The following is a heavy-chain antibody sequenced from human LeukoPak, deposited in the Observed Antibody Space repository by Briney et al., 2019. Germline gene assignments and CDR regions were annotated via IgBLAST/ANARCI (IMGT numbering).Heavy chain of an antibody. CDR1: GFTFSSYA. D-gene: IGHD4-17*01. CDR2: ISGSGGST. CDR3: AKTYPPRHHDYGDNFDY. V-gene: IGHV3-23*01. Sequence: GGSLRLSCAASGFTFSSYAMSWVRQAPGKGLEWVSAISGSGGSTYYADSVKGRFTISRDNSKNTLYLQMDSLRAEDTAVYYCAKTYPPRHHDYGDNFDYWGQGTLVTVSS. J-gene: IGHJ4*02.